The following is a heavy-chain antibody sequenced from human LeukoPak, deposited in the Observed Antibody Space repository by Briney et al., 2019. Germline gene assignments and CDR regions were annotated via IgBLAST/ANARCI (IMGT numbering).Heavy chain of an antibody. CDR2: IYSGGST. V-gene: IGHV3-66*01. J-gene: IGHJ6*03. CDR1: GFTVSSNY. Sequence: GGSLRLSCAASGFTVSSNYMSWVRQAPGKGLEWVSVIYSGGSTYYADSVKGRFTISRDNSKNMMYLQMNSLRAEDTAVYYCAREALGYYYYYMDVWGKGTTVTISS. D-gene: IGHD7-27*01. CDR3: AREALGYYYYYMDV.